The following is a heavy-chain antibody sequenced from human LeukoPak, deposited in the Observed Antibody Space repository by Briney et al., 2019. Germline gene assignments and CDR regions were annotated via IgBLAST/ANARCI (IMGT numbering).Heavy chain of an antibody. V-gene: IGHV1-18*01. CDR2: ISAYNGNT. CDR1: GYTFTSYG. J-gene: IGHJ1*01. CDR3: ARDPHPQLLLRPEYFQH. Sequence: ASVKVSCKASGYTFTSYGISWVRQAPGQGLEWMGWISAYNGNTNYAQKLQCKVTITTDTSTRTAYMELRSLRSEDTAVYYCARDPHPQLLLRPEYFQHWGQGTLVTVSS. D-gene: IGHD2-2*01.